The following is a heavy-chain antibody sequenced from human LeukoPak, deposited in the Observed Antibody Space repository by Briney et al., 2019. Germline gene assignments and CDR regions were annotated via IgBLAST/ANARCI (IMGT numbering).Heavy chain of an antibody. V-gene: IGHV1-8*01. J-gene: IGHJ4*02. CDR3: ARQTTVVTYFDY. Sequence: ASVKVSCKASGYTFTSYDINWVRQAPGQGLEWMGWMNPNSGNTGYAQKFQGRVTMTRNTSISTPYMELSSLRSEDTAVYYCARQTTVVTYFDYWGQGTLVTVSS. D-gene: IGHD4-23*01. CDR2: MNPNSGNT. CDR1: GYTFTSYD.